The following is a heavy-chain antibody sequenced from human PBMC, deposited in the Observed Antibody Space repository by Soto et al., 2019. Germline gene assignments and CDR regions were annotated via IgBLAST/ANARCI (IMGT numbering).Heavy chain of an antibody. Sequence: PGGSLRLSCLASGFAFSNYSMNWVRQAPEKGLEWVSYIRSSGSPTYYAGYVKGRFTISRDNAKKSLYLQMNSLRAEDTAVYYCARMTSSISPGCWGQGTLVTVSS. V-gene: IGHV3-48*01. CDR1: GFAFSNYS. CDR2: IRSSGSPT. J-gene: IGHJ4*02. D-gene: IGHD2-2*01. CDR3: ARMTSSISPGC.